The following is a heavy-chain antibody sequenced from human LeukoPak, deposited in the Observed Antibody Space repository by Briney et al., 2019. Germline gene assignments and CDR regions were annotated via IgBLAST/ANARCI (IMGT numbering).Heavy chain of an antibody. Sequence: GGSLRLSCAASGFTFSSYAMHWVRQAPGKGLEWVAVISYDGSNKYYADSVKGRFTISRDNAKNSLYLQMNSLRAEDMAVYYCARDFQVWFGEAYGMDVWGKGTTVTVSS. CDR3: ARDFQVWFGEAYGMDV. D-gene: IGHD3-10*01. CDR1: GFTFSSYA. J-gene: IGHJ6*04. V-gene: IGHV3-30*04. CDR2: ISYDGSNK.